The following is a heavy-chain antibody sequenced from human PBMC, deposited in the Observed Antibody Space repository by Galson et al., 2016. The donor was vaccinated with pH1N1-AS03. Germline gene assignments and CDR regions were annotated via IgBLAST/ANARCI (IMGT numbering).Heavy chain of an antibody. V-gene: IGHV5-51*01. CDR1: GYSFTNYW. Sequence: QSGAEVKKPGESLKISCKGSGYSFTNYWIGWVRQMPGKVLEWMGIIYPGDSYTRYSPSFQGQVTISSDKSITTAYLQWSNLKASDTAMYYCARHRLSVTHSFSTRGIDVWGKGTTVTVSS. D-gene: IGHD5/OR15-5a*01. CDR3: ARHRLSVTHSFSTRGIDV. CDR2: IYPGDSYT. J-gene: IGHJ6*04.